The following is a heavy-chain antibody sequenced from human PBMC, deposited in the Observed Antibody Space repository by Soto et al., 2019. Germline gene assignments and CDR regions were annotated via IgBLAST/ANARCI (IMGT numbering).Heavy chain of an antibody. Sequence: PGGSLRLSCAASGFTFSSYWMHWVRQAPGKGLVWVSRMKSDGSTTNYADSAKGRFTISRDNARNTLYLQMNGLRAEDTAVYYCVRDGYPAWVYGVDVWGHRTTVPVSS. CDR3: VRDGYPAWVYGVDV. V-gene: IGHV3-74*01. J-gene: IGHJ6*02. CDR2: MKSDGSTT. D-gene: IGHD1-1*01. CDR1: GFTFSSYW.